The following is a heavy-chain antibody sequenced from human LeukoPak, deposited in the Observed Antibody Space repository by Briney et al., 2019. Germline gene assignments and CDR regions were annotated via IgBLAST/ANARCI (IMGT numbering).Heavy chain of an antibody. CDR2: IKQDGSEK. V-gene: IGHV3-7*01. D-gene: IGHD6-19*01. J-gene: IGHJ4*02. Sequence: PGGSLRLSCAASGLTFSSYWMSWVRQAPGKGLEWVANIKQDGSEKYYVDSVKGRFTISRDNAKNSLYLQMNSLRAEDTAVYYCARDLIAVAGTNDYWGQGTLVTVSS. CDR1: GLTFSSYW. CDR3: ARDLIAVAGTNDY.